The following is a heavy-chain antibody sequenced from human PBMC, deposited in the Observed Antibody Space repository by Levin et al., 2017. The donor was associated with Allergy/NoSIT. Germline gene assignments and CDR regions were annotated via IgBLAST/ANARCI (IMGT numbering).Heavy chain of an antibody. CDR1: GGSVSSGSYY. CDR2: IYYSGST. CDR3: ARGGVGSGSPRGPFDP. D-gene: IGHD6-19*01. Sequence: SETLSLTCTVSGGSVSSGSYYWSWIRQPPGKGLEWIGYIYYSGSTNYNPSLKSRVTISVDTSKNQFSLKLSSVTAADTAVYYCARGGVGSGSPRGPFDPWGQGTLVTVSS. J-gene: IGHJ5*02. V-gene: IGHV4-61*01.